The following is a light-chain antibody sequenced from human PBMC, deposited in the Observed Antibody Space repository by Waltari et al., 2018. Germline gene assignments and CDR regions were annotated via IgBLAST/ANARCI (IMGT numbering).Light chain of an antibody. Sequence: EIVMTQSPATLSVSPGERITLSRNASQSIDNNLAWYQQKPGQAPRLLIYAASTRATDVPARFRGSGSGTEFTLTISSLQSEDCGVFYCQQYNRWPPLTFGGGTKVEIK. CDR2: AAS. CDR1: QSIDNN. J-gene: IGKJ4*01. V-gene: IGKV3-15*01. CDR3: QQYNRWPPLT.